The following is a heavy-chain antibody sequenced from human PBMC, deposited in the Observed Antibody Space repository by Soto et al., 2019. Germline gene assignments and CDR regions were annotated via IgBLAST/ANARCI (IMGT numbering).Heavy chain of an antibody. CDR2: IYYRGST. V-gene: IGHV4-30-4*01. D-gene: IGHD3-22*01. Sequence: PSETLSLTCTVSGGSITSGDYYWSWIRQPPGKGLEWIGYIYYRGSTYYNPSLKSRVTISVDTSKNQLSLKLSSETAADTAVYYCAREVSHGYYSPPDAFDIWGQGTMVS. J-gene: IGHJ3*02. CDR1: GGSITSGDYY. CDR3: AREVSHGYYSPPDAFDI.